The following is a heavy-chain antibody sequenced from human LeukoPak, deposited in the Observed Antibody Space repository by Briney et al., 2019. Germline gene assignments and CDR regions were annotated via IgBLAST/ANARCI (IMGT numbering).Heavy chain of an antibody. CDR2: ISSSGSTI. Sequence: GGSLRLSCAASGFTFSDYYMSWIRQAPGKGLEWVSYISSSGSTIYYADSVKGRFTISRDKAKNSLYLQMNSLRGEDTAVYYCARRLMAAAGSYLEYWGQGTLVTVSS. D-gene: IGHD6-13*01. J-gene: IGHJ4*02. CDR1: GFTFSDYY. CDR3: ARRLMAAAGSYLEY. V-gene: IGHV3-11*01.